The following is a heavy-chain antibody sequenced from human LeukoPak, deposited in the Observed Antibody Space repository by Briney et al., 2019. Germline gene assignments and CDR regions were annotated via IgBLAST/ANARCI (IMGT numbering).Heavy chain of an antibody. V-gene: IGHV3-23*01. CDR3: AKGLVGSSWYGWVDY. CDR2: IGRSGGST. Sequence: PGGSLTLPCACCGCTFSSSAMTWVRQATGKGLEWISAIGRSGGSTFYADCVMGRFTISRDNSKNTLYLQMNSLRADDTAVYYCAKGLVGSSWYGWVDYWGQGTLVSVSS. CDR1: GCTFSSSA. D-gene: IGHD6-13*01. J-gene: IGHJ4*02.